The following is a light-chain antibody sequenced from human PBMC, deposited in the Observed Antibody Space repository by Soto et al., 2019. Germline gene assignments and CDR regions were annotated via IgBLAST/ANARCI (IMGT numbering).Light chain of an antibody. CDR1: QDISSY. Sequence: DIQMTQSPSAMSASVGDRVTITYRASQDISSYLAWFQQKPGKVPKRLIYAASSLQSGVPARFSGSGSGTEFTLTIRSLQPEYFATYYCLQHKSYPLTFGGGTKVEIK. CDR2: AAS. V-gene: IGKV1-17*03. J-gene: IGKJ4*01. CDR3: LQHKSYPLT.